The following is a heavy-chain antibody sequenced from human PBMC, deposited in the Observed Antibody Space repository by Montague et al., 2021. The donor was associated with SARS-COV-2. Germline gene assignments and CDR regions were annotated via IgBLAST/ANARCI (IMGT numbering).Heavy chain of an antibody. CDR2: ISSSGSTI. J-gene: IGHJ4*02. V-gene: IGHV3-48*03. D-gene: IGHD3-10*01. Sequence: SLRLSCAASGFTFSSYEMNWVRQAPGKGLEWVSYISSSGSTIYYADSVKGRFTISRDNAKNSLYLQMNSLRAEDTAVYYCARDSGELDYYGSGSDYRYFDYWGQGTLVTVSS. CDR3: ARDSGELDYYGSGSDYRYFDY. CDR1: GFTFSSYE.